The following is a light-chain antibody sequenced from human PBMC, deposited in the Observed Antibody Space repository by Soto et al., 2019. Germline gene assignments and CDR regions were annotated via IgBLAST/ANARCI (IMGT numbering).Light chain of an antibody. CDR3: QQYYSFPWT. CDR1: QSISRF. CDR2: VAS. Sequence: DIHMTQSPSSLSSSLVDRVAIACRASQSISRFLNWYQQKPGKAPNVLINVASTLRSGVPSRFSGSGSGTDFTLTISSLQPEDFATYYCQQYYSFPWTFGQGTKVDIK. V-gene: IGKV1-39*01. J-gene: IGKJ1*01.